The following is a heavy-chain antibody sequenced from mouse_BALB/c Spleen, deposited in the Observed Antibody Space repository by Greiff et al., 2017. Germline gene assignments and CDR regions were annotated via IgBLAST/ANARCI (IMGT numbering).Heavy chain of an antibody. CDR3: AREDYGSSYRLDY. Sequence: QVQLKESGPGLVAPSQSLSITCTVSGFSLTSYGVHWVRQPPGKGLEWLGVIWAGGSTNYNSALMSRLSISIDNSKSQVFLKMNSLQTDDTAMYYCAREDYGSSYRLDYWGQGTTLTVSS. D-gene: IGHD1-1*01. V-gene: IGHV2-9*02. J-gene: IGHJ2*01. CDR1: GFSLTSYG. CDR2: IWAGGST.